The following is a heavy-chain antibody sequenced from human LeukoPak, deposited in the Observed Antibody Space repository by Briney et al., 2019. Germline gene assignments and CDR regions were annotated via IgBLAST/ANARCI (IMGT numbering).Heavy chain of an antibody. CDR2: TYYRSKLYN. V-gene: IGHV6-1*01. J-gene: IGHJ4*02. Sequence: SQTLSLTCALSGDIVSNNSAAWNWIRQSPSRGLEWLGRTYYRSKLYNDYAVSVKSRITINPDTSKNQFSLQLNSVTPEDTAIYYCARGYSFDCWGQGTLVTVSS. CDR3: ARGYSFDC. CDR1: GDIVSNNSAA.